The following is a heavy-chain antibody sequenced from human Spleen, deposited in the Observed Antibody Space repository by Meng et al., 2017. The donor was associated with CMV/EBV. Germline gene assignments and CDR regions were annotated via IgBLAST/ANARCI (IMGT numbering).Heavy chain of an antibody. D-gene: IGHD1-26*01. J-gene: IGHJ6*02. CDR3: ARFPNMYVGSYYFGMDV. CDR2: VIPNSGGT. Sequence: APGKVSCKASGYTFTDYYMHWVRQAPGQGLEWMGWVIPNSGGTKYAQTFQGRVTMTRDTSISTAYMELSSLRSDDTAVYYCARFPNMYVGSYYFGMDVWGQGTAVTVSS. CDR1: GYTFTDYY. V-gene: IGHV1-2*02.